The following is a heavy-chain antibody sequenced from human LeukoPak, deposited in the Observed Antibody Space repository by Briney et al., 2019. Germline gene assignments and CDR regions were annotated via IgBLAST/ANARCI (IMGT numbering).Heavy chain of an antibody. Sequence: SETLSLTCTVSGGSISSYYWSWIRQPAGKGLEWIGRIYTSGSTNYNPSLKSRVTISVDKSKNQFPLKLSSVTAADTAVYYCARGVPVDRGGAFDIWGQGTMVTVSS. CDR3: ARGVPVDRGGAFDI. CDR1: GGSISSYY. CDR2: IYTSGST. D-gene: IGHD1-1*01. V-gene: IGHV4-4*07. J-gene: IGHJ3*02.